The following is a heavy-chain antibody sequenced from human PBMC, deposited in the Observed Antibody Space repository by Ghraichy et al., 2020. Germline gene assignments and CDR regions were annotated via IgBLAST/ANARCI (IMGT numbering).Heavy chain of an antibody. CDR3: ARGLRTGGGCDWFDA. V-gene: IGHV3-21*01. CDR1: GFTFGDYS. D-gene: IGHD3-16*01. Sequence: GGSLRLSCAASGFTFGDYSINWVRQAPGKGLEWVSSISSSSTYIYYADSVRGRFTTSRDNAGNSLFLQMNSLRAEDTAVYYCARGLRTGGGCDWFDAWGQ. CDR2: ISSSSTYI. J-gene: IGHJ5*02.